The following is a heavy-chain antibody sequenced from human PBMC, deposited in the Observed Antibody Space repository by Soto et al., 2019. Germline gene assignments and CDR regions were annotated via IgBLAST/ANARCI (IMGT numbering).Heavy chain of an antibody. V-gene: IGHV3-66*01. D-gene: IGHD1-20*01. CDR2: IQSGGST. CDR1: GFTVSSNY. Sequence: GGSLRLSCAASGFTVSSNYMSWVRQAPGKGLEWVSVIQSGGSTYYADSVKGRFSISRDNSKNTLYLQMNSLRAEDTAVYYCASVTRITGTTSSLYWGQGTLVT. J-gene: IGHJ4*02. CDR3: ASVTRITGTTSSLY.